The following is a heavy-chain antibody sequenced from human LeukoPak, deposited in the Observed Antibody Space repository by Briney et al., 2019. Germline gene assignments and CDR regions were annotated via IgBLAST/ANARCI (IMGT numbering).Heavy chain of an antibody. J-gene: IGHJ4*02. V-gene: IGHV1-8*01. CDR1: GYTFTSYD. CDR2: MNPNSGNT. D-gene: IGHD4-17*01. Sequence: GASVKVSCKASGYTFTSYDINWVRQATGQGLEWMGWMNPNSGNTGYAQKFQGRVTMTRNTSISTAYMELSSLRSEDTAVYYCARWERSDYGDYGPTYYFDYWGQGTLVTVSS. CDR3: ARWERSDYGDYGPTYYFDY.